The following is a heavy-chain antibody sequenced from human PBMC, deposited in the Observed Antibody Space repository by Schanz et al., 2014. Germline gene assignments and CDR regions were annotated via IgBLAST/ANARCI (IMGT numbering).Heavy chain of an antibody. CDR1: GGTFNSYT. J-gene: IGHJ3*02. V-gene: IGHV1-69*04. Sequence: QVQLVQSGAEVKKPGASVKVSCKASGGTFNSYTINWVRQAPGQGLEWMGRIIPILGIANYAQKFQGRVTITADRSTSTADMELTSLRSEDTAVYFCARGGGPEDVFDIWGQGTMVTVSS. CDR2: IIPILGIA. CDR3: ARGGGPEDVFDI. D-gene: IGHD5-12*01.